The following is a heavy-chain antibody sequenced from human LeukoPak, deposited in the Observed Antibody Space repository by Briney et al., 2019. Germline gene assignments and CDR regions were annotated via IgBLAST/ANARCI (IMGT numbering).Heavy chain of an antibody. Sequence: GGSLRLSCAASGFTFSRHGMHWVRQAPGKGLEWVAVIWYDGSNKYYADAVKGRFTISRDNSKNMLYLQMNSLRAEDTAVYYCARDIVSYYIDYWGQGTLVTVSS. CDR1: GFTFSRHG. V-gene: IGHV3-33*01. CDR3: ARDIVSYYIDY. CDR2: IWYDGSNK. J-gene: IGHJ4*02. D-gene: IGHD2-2*02.